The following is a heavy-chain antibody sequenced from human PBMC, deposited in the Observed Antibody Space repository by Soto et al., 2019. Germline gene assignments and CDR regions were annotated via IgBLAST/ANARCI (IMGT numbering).Heavy chain of an antibody. J-gene: IGHJ4*02. CDR1: GFTFSNYA. Sequence: VVSLILSCAASGFTFSNYAINWVRQAPGKGLEWVSSIIGSGGSTHYADSVKGRFTISRDNSKNTLYLQMNSLRAEDTAIYYCAKAASGYCSRTSCLNYYFDYWGQGTLVTVSS. D-gene: IGHD2-2*01. CDR3: AKAASGYCSRTSCLNYYFDY. CDR2: IIGSGGST. V-gene: IGHV3-23*01.